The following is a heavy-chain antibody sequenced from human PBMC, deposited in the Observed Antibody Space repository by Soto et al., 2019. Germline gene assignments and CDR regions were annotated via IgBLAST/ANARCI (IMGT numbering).Heavy chain of an antibody. J-gene: IGHJ4*02. CDR1: GFTFSSYS. CDR2: IISSSSTI. D-gene: IGHD2-15*01. V-gene: IGHV3-48*02. CDR3: ARGYCSGGSCYSHADRNDY. Sequence: EVQLVESGGGLVQPGGSLRLSCAASGFTFSSYSMNWVRQAPGKGLEWVSYIISSSSTIYYADSVKGRFTISRDNAKNSLYLQMNSLRDEYTAVYYCARGYCSGGSCYSHADRNDYWGQGTLVTVSS.